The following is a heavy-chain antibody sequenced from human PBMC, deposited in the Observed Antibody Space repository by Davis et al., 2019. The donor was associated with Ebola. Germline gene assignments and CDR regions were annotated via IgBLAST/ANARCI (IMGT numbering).Heavy chain of an antibody. J-gene: IGHJ4*02. D-gene: IGHD3-3*01. CDR3: ARWSILGQ. V-gene: IGHV3-48*02. Sequence: GESLKISCAASGITFSRYSMNWVRQAPGKGLEWVAFISSGSFTIHYADSVKGRFTISRDKAKNSMFLQMNSLRDEDTAVYYCARWSILGQWGQGTLVTVSS. CDR2: ISSGSFTI. CDR1: GITFSRYS.